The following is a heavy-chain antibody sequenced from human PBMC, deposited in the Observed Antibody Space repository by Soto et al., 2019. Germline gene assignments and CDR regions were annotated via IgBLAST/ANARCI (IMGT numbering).Heavy chain of an antibody. V-gene: IGHV1-69*12. CDR3: ARDKDRQQLGGNYYYIMDV. CDR2: ILPVFSTP. CDR1: GGTFRTSA. J-gene: IGHJ6*01. Sequence: QVQLVQSGAEVKKPGSSVKVSCKTSGGTFRTSAISWVRQAPGQGLEWMGGILPVFSTPDYAQKFQGRVTITADESTGTAYMELSSLRSEDTPVYYCARDKDRQQLGGNYYYIMDVWGQGTTVTVSS. D-gene: IGHD3-3*02.